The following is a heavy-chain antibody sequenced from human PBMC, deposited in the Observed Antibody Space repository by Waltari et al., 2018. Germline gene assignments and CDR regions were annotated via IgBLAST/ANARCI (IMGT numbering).Heavy chain of an antibody. V-gene: IGHV3-7*01. Sequence: EVQLVESGGGLVQPGGSLRLSCAVSGFSFSSYWMTWVRQAPGKGVERVANIKQDGSEQNYVDSVKGRFTISRDNANNSLYLQMHSLRAEDTAVYSCARESSSFSNYISYGMDVWGQGTTVTVSS. CDR3: ARESSSFSNYISYGMDV. D-gene: IGHD4-4*01. CDR1: GFSFSSYW. CDR2: IKQDGSEQ. J-gene: IGHJ6*02.